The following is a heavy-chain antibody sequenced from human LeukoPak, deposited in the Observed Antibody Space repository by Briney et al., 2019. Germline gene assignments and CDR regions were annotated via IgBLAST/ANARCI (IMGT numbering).Heavy chain of an antibody. D-gene: IGHD5-18*01. J-gene: IGHJ4*02. Sequence: GGSLRLSCAASGFTFSSYEMNWVRLAPGKGLEWVSYISSSGSTIYYADSVKGRFTISRDNAKNSLYLQMNSLRAEDTAVYYCARTPRRQYSYGEYYFDYWGQGTLVTVSS. CDR1: GFTFSSYE. CDR3: ARTPRRQYSYGEYYFDY. V-gene: IGHV3-48*03. CDR2: ISSSGSTI.